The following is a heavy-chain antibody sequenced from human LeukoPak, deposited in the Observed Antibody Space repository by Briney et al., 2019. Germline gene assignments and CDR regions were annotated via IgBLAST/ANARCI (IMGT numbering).Heavy chain of an antibody. D-gene: IGHD5-12*01. J-gene: IGHJ6*03. CDR2: INTNTGNP. CDR3: AREGGGYDYVELTPYYYYYMDV. Sequence: ASVKVSCKASGYTFTSYAMNWVRQAPGQGLEWMGWINTNTGNPTYAQGFTGRFVFSLDTSVSTAYLQISSLKAEDTAVYYCAREGGGYDYVELTPYYYYYMDVWGKGTTVTVSS. CDR1: GYTFTSYA. V-gene: IGHV7-4-1*02.